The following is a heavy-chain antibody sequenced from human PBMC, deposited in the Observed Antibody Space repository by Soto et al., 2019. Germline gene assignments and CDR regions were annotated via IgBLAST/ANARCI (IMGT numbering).Heavy chain of an antibody. CDR3: ARVHYSTLTLPSGWFDP. D-gene: IGHD4-4*01. CDR2: INHSGST. CDR1: GGSFSGYY. J-gene: IGHJ5*02. Sequence: PSETLSLTCAVYGGSFSGYYWSWIRQPPGKGLEWIGEINHSGSTNYNPSLKSRVTISVDTSKNQFSLKLSSVTAADTAVYYCARVHYSTLTLPSGWFDPWGQGTLVTVSS. V-gene: IGHV4-34*01.